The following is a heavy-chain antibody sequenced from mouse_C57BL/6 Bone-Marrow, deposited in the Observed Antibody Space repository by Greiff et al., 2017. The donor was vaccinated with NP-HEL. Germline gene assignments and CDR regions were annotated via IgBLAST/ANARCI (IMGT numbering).Heavy chain of an antibody. CDR2: IYPRDGST. V-gene: IGHV1-85*01. J-gene: IGHJ1*03. D-gene: IGHD1-1*01. Sequence: VQLQQSGPELVKPGASVKLSCKASGYTFTSYDINWVKQRPGQGLEWIGWIYPRDGSTKYNEKFKGKATLTVDTSSSTAYMELHSLTSEDSAVYFCARWGTTVVAHWYFDVWGTGTTVTVSS. CDR3: ARWGTTVVAHWYFDV. CDR1: GYTFTSYD.